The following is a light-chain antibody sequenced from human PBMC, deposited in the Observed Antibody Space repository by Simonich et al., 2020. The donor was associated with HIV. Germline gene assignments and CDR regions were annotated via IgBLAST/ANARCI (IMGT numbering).Light chain of an antibody. CDR3: MQSKQLPIT. Sequence: DIVMTQTPLSLSVTPGQPASISCKSSQSLLHSDGKTYLYWYLQKPGQSPQLLMYEISNRFSGVPDRFSGSGSGTDFTLKISRVQAEDVGVYYCMQSKQLPITFGQGTRLEIK. V-gene: IGKV2D-29*02. CDR1: QSLLHSDGKTY. J-gene: IGKJ5*01. CDR2: EIS.